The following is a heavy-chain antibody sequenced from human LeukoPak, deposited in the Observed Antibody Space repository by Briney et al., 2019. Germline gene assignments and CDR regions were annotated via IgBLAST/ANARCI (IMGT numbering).Heavy chain of an antibody. CDR2: INPNSSGT. J-gene: IGHJ5*01. D-gene: IGHD2-8*01. CDR3: ARPAQYCINGVCYFWFDS. V-gene: IGHV1-2*02. Sequence: ASVKVSCKAPGYTFTGYYIHWVRQAPGQGLEWMGWINPNSSGTNYAQKFQDRVTMTRDTSISTAYMELSSLRSDDTAVYYCARPAQYCINGVCYFWFDSWGQGTLVTVSS. CDR1: GYTFTGYY.